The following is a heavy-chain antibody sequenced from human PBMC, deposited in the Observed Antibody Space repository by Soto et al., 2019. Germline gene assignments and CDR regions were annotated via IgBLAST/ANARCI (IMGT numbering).Heavy chain of an antibody. J-gene: IGHJ4*02. V-gene: IGHV3-30-3*01. Sequence: QVQLVESGGGVVQPGRSLRLSCAASGFNFSTHAMHWVSQAPGKGLECVAIVYFDGSNKYYADSVKGRFTISRDNYNNTLSLQMSRLTPEDTAFYYCARDQTGITTSGGGRIDHWGQGTLVTVSS. CDR2: VYFDGSNK. CDR1: GFNFSTHA. CDR3: ARDQTGITTSGGGRIDH. D-gene: IGHD6-13*01.